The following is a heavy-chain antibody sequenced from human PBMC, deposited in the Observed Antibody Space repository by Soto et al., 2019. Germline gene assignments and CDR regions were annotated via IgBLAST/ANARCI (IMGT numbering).Heavy chain of an antibody. J-gene: IGHJ6*03. CDR2: ISAYNGNT. CDR1: GYTFTCNS. D-gene: IGHD2-15*01. Sequence: APVKVSSKDPGYTFTCNSICWVRQAPGQGLEWMGWISAYNGNTNYAQKLQGRVTMTTDTSTSTAYMELRSLRSDDTAVYYCARTSGGSSNYYMDVWGNGTTVTVSS. CDR3: ARTSGGSSNYYMDV. V-gene: IGHV1-18*01.